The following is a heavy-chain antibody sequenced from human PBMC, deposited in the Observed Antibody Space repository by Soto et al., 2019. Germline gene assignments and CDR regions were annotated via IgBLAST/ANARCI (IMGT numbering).Heavy chain of an antibody. V-gene: IGHV1-69*13. CDR2: IIPIFGTA. D-gene: IGHD6-13*01. CDR1: GGTFSSYA. J-gene: IGHJ4*02. CDR3: ARVGAARGLDY. Sequence: VASVKVSCKASGGTFSSYAISWVRQAPGQGLEWMGGIIPIFGTANYAQKFQGRVTITADESTSTAYMELGSLRSEDTAVYYCARVGAARGLDYWGQGTLVTVSS.